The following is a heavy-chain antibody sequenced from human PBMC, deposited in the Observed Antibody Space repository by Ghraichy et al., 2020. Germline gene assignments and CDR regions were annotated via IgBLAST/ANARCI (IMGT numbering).Heavy chain of an antibody. Sequence: SQTLSLTCTVSGRSILSVTYFCGWLRQPPAKALEWIGCIFVGGSTHYKPSLKSRVTISADTSKNQVSLKVSSMTAADTAVYYCARQAPYSPPVYGMDVWGQGTPVTVSS. CDR2: IFVGGST. CDR1: GRSILSVTYF. V-gene: IGHV4-39*01. J-gene: IGHJ6*02. CDR3: ARQAPYSPPVYGMDV. D-gene: IGHD5-18*01.